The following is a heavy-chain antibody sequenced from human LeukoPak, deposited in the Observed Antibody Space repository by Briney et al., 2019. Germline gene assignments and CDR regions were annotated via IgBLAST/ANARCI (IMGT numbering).Heavy chain of an antibody. V-gene: IGHV3-74*01. CDR2: INSDGSST. J-gene: IGHJ4*02. D-gene: IGHD2-21*02. Sequence: GGSLRLSCAASGFIFSRYWMNWVRQAPGKGPVWVSRINSDGSSTSYADSVKGRFTISRDNAKNTPYLQMNSLRAEDTAVYYCARDPRYCGGDCYTFDYWGQGTLVTVSS. CDR3: ARDPRYCGGDCYTFDY. CDR1: GFIFSRYW.